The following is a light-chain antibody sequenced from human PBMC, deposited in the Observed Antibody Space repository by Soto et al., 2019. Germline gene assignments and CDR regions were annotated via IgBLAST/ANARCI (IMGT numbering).Light chain of an antibody. CDR1: QSVSSSY. V-gene: IGKV3-20*01. CDR2: GAS. CDR3: QQYGSSPPIT. Sequence: EIVLTQSPGTLSLSPGERATLSCRASQSVSSSYLAWYQQKPGQAPRLLIYGASSRATVIPDRFSGSGSGTAFTLTISRLEPEDFAVYYCQQYGSSPPITFGQGTRLEIK. J-gene: IGKJ5*01.